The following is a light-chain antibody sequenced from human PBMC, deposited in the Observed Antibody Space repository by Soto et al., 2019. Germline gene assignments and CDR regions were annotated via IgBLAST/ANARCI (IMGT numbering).Light chain of an antibody. V-gene: IGKV1-9*01. Sequence: DIQLTQSPSFLSASVGDRVTLTCMASQGISSYLAWYQQKPGKAPKLLIYAASTLQSGVPSRFSGSGSGTEFTLTISSLQPEDFATYYCQQLNSYPRTFGQGTKVDIK. CDR1: QGISSY. CDR2: AAS. CDR3: QQLNSYPRT. J-gene: IGKJ1*01.